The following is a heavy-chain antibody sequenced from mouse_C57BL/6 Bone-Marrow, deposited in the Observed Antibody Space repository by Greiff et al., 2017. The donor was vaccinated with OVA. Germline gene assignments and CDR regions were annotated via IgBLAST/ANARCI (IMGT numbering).Heavy chain of an antibody. CDR1: GYAFSSSW. CDR3: ASLLLRGFDY. Sequence: QVQLQQSGPELVKHGASVKISCKASGYAFSSSWMNWVKQRPGKGLEWIGRIYPGDGDTNYNGKFKGKATLTADKSSSTAYMQLSSLTSEDSAVYFCASLLLRGFDYWGQGTTLTVSS. V-gene: IGHV1-82*01. D-gene: IGHD1-1*01. J-gene: IGHJ2*01. CDR2: IYPGDGDT.